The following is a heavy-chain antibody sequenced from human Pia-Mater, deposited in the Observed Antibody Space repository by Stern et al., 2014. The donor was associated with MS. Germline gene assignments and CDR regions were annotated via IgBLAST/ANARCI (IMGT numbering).Heavy chain of an antibody. CDR3: ARDRALDRSGHLRPFDL. CDR2: ISGYNGET. Sequence: VQLVESGADVKKPGASVKVSCEASGYTFNSFGISWVRQAPGQGLEWVGWISGYNGETNLAQKFQGRGTMTTDTSTSTAYMDLRSLRSEDTAVYYCARDRALDRSGHLRPFDLWGQGTLVPVSS. J-gene: IGHJ4*02. CDR1: GYTFNSFG. D-gene: IGHD3-22*01. V-gene: IGHV1-18*01.